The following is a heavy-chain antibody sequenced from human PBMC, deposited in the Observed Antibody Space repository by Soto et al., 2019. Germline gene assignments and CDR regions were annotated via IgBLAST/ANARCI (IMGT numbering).Heavy chain of an antibody. D-gene: IGHD2-2*01. V-gene: IGHV2-5*02. CDR1: GFSFTTYGVG. CDR2: IYWDDQK. CDR3: TKKGQYHDSSACGRDCYMDV. Sequence: QITLKESGPTLVKPTQTLTLTCTFSGFSFTTYGVGVGWIRQAPGKAPEWLALIYWDDQKTFRSSLESRLTITNDTSKDQVVLTITNMDPVDTATYYCTKKGQYHDSSACGRDCYMDVWGKGTTVTVSS. J-gene: IGHJ6*04.